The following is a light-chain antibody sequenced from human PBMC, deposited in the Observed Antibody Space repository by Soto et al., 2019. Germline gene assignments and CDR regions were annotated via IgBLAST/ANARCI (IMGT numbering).Light chain of an antibody. J-gene: IGKJ4*01. Sequence: EIVLTQSPGTLSLSPGERATLSCRASQSIASSYLAWYQQRPGQPPRLLLYRTFNRATGIPDRFSGGGSGTDFTLTISSLEPEDSEVYFCQQFNSSPLTLGGGTKVDIK. CDR2: RTF. V-gene: IGKV3-20*01. CDR1: QSIASSY. CDR3: QQFNSSPLT.